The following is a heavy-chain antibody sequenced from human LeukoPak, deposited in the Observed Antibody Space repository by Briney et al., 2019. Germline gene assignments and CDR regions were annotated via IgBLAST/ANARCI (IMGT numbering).Heavy chain of an antibody. Sequence: QPGGSLRLSCAASGFTFSRYWMHWVRQAPGKGLMWVSRISPDGSTTLYADSVKGRFTISRDNAKNSLYLQMNSLRDEDTAVYYCARLEYYYDSGGYYYFDYWGQGTLVTVSS. V-gene: IGHV3-74*03. D-gene: IGHD3-22*01. CDR2: ISPDGSTT. J-gene: IGHJ4*02. CDR1: GFTFSRYW. CDR3: ARLEYYYDSGGYYYFDY.